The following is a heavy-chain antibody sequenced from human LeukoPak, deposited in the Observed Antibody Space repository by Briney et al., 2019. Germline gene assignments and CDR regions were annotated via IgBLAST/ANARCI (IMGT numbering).Heavy chain of an antibody. J-gene: IGHJ4*02. D-gene: IGHD6-19*01. V-gene: IGHV3-30*18. CDR3: AKDGGSSGWYPVYFDY. CDR2: ISYDGSNK. CDR1: GFTFSSYG. Sequence: GGSLRLSCAASGFTFSSYGMHWVRQAPGKGLEWVAVISYDGSNKYYADSVKGRFTISRDNSKNTLYLQMNSLRAEDTVVYYCAKDGGSSGWYPVYFDYWGQGTLVTVSS.